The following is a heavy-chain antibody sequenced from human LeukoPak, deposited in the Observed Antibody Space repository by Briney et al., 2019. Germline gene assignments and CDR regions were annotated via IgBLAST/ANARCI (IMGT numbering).Heavy chain of an antibody. Sequence: VSLRHTCPAPTFPYSRTCTHWHPHAPGKPPTRVPRINSDGGSTSYADSVKGRFTISRHNAQTTLYLQMNSLRAEHTAVYYCARGPITMVRGPPDYWGQGTLVTVSS. V-gene: IGHV3-74*01. CDR3: ARGPITMVRGPPDY. D-gene: IGHD3-10*01. CDR1: TFPYSRTC. CDR2: INSDGGST. J-gene: IGHJ4*02.